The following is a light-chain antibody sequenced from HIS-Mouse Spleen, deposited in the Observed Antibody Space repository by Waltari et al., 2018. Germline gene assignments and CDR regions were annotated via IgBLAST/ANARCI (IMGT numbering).Light chain of an antibody. J-gene: IGKJ1*01. Sequence: AIRMTQSPSSLSASTGDRVTITCRASQGISSYLAWYPQKPGKAPKLLIYAASTLQSGVPSGFSGSGSGTDFTLTISCLQSEDFATYYCQQYYSYPRTFGQGTKVEIK. CDR3: QQYYSYPRT. CDR1: QGISSY. CDR2: AAS. V-gene: IGKV1-8*01.